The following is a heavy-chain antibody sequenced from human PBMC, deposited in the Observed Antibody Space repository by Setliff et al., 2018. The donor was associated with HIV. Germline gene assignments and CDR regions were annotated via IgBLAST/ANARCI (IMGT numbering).Heavy chain of an antibody. CDR3: ARFYGSGSYLQDYYFDL. D-gene: IGHD3-10*01. CDR1: GYTFTNYD. J-gene: IGHJ2*01. Sequence: GASVKVSCKASGYTFTNYDINWVRRAPGRGLEWMGWMNPYSGHAGYAQKFQGRVTMTRNTSISTAYMELSSLTSEDTAFYYCARFYGSGSYLQDYYFDLWGRGTLVTVSS. V-gene: IGHV1-8*01. CDR2: MNPYSGHA.